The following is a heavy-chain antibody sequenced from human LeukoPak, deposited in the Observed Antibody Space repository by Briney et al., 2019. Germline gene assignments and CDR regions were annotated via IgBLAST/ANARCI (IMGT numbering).Heavy chain of an antibody. D-gene: IGHD3-3*01. Sequence: ASVKVSCKASGYTFTSYGISWVRQAPGQGLEWMGWISAYNGNTNYAQKLQGRVTMTTDTSTSTAYMELRSLRSDDTAVYYCARADIPRCITIFGVVPDNWGQGTLVTVSS. CDR2: ISAYNGNT. CDR1: GYTFTSYG. J-gene: IGHJ4*02. V-gene: IGHV1-18*01. CDR3: ARADIPRCITIFGVVPDN.